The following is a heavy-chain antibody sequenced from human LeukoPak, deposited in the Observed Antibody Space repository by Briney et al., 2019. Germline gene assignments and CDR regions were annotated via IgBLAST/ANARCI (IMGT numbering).Heavy chain of an antibody. J-gene: IGHJ3*02. D-gene: IGHD2-2*01. CDR3: AVDYCSSTSCDPVEAFDI. Sequence: GGSLRLSCAASGFTFSSYSMNCVRQAPGKGREWGSSISSSRSYIYYADSVKGRFTISRDNAKNSLYLQVNRLRAEDTAVYYCAVDYCSSTSCDPVEAFDIWGQGTMVTVSS. CDR2: ISSSRSYI. V-gene: IGHV3-21*01. CDR1: GFTFSSYS.